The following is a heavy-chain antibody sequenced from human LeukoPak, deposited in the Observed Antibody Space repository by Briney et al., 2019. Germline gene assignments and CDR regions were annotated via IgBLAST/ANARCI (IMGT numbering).Heavy chain of an antibody. J-gene: IGHJ6*03. V-gene: IGHV1-18*01. CDR2: ISAYNGNT. CDR3: ARDTARRHSNYYYYYYMDV. CDR1: GYTFTSYG. Sequence: ASVTVSCKASGYTFTSYGISWVRQAPGQGLEWMGWISAYNGNTNYAQKLQGRVTMTTDTSTSTAYMELRSLRSDDAAVYYCARDTARRHSNYYYYYYMDVWGKGTTVTVSS. D-gene: IGHD4-11*01.